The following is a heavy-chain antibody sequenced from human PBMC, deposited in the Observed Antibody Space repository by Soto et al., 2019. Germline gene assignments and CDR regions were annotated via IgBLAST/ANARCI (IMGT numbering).Heavy chain of an antibody. CDR1: GFSLSTSGVG. V-gene: IGHV2-5*02. J-gene: IGHJ4*02. CDR2: IYWDGDK. D-gene: IGHD6-19*01. CDR3: AHGPIAVAGTVFDY. Sequence: QITLKESGPTLVKPTQTLTLTCTFSGFSLSTSGVGVGWIRQPPGKALEWLALIYWDGDKRYSPSLKSRLTITKDTSKNQVVLTMTNMDPVDTATYYCAHGPIAVAGTVFDYWGQGTLVTVSS.